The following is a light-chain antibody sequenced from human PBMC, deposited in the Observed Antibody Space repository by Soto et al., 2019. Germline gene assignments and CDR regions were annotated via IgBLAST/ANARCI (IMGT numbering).Light chain of an antibody. CDR1: QSISSW. Sequence: DIQMTQSPSTLSASVGDRVTITCRASQSISSWLARYQQKPGKAPKLLIYKASSLESGVPSRFSGSGSGTEFTLTISSLQPDEFATYYCQQYNSPGVTFGQGTKLEIK. CDR2: KAS. J-gene: IGKJ2*01. V-gene: IGKV1-5*03. CDR3: QQYNSPGVT.